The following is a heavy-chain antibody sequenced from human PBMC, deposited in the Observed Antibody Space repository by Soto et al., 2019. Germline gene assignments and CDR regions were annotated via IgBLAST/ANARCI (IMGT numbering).Heavy chain of an antibody. V-gene: IGHV4-59*01. CDR2: IYSSGST. Sequence: SETLSLTCSVSSGSISGYYWSWIRQPPGKGLEWIVYIYSSGSTNYNPSLNSRTTISLDTSKNQFSLDLTSVTAADTAVYYCARVVSWYCSGTTCIMSYWGKGSLVTVSS. J-gene: IGHJ4*02. D-gene: IGHD6-19*01. CDR3: ARVVSWYCSGTTCIMSY. CDR1: SGSISGYY.